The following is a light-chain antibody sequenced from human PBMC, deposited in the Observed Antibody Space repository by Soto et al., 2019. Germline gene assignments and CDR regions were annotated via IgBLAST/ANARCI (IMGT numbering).Light chain of an antibody. J-gene: IGKJ1*01. Sequence: DIQMTQSPSSLSASVGDRVTISCWASQTVSTYLHWYHQKPGTAPRLLISRASSVRTGVPPRFSGSGSGRDFTLTISSLRPEDIGTYFCQQSYSSPWTFGPGTKVEI. V-gene: IGKV1-39*01. CDR3: QQSYSSPWT. CDR1: QTVSTY. CDR2: RAS.